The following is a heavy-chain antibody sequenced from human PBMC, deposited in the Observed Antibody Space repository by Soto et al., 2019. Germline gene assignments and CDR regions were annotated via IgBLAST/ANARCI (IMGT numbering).Heavy chain of an antibody. Sequence: GSLRLSCAGSGFTFSKYVMDWVRQTPGKGLEWVSRLKTDGTTTSYADSVKGRFTISRDNAKSTLYLQMNSLGAEDTALYYCRIWIDDFSTDFWGKGILVTVSS. CDR3: RIWIDDFSTDF. CDR2: LKTDGTTT. J-gene: IGHJ4*02. V-gene: IGHV3-74*01. D-gene: IGHD3-3*01. CDR1: GFTFSKYV.